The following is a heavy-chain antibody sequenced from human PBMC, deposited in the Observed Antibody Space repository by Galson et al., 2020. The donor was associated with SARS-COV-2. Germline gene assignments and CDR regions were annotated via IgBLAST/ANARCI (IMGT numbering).Heavy chain of an antibody. J-gene: IGHJ1*01. CDR2: MSGSRSYT. D-gene: IGHD2-15*01. CDR1: GFTFSDYY. V-gene: IGHV3-11*06. Sequence: GESLKISCAASGFTFSDYYMSWIRQAPGKGLEWLSNMSGSRSYTSYADSVKGRFTISRDNSKNSLYLQMNDLRAEDTALYFCARSGREGSGGICYGAEYFQHWGQGALVTVSS. CDR3: ARSGREGSGGICYGAEYFQH.